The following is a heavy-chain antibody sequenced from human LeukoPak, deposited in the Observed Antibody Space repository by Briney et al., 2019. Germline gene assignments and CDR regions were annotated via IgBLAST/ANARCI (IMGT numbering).Heavy chain of an antibody. J-gene: IGHJ3*02. CDR2: IRSKTNNHAT. CDR1: GFTFSGSD. CDR3: TRHNYDRSGYGAFDI. Sequence: GGSLKLSCAASGFTFSGSDIHWVRQASGKGLEWVGHIRSKTNNHATADAASVKGRFTFSRDDSKNTAYIQMNSLKTEDTAVYYCTRHNYDRSGYGAFDIWGQGTMVTVSS. V-gene: IGHV3-73*01. D-gene: IGHD3-22*01.